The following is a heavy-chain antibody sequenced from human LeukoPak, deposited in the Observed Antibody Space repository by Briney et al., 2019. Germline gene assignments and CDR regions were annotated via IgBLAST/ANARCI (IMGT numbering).Heavy chain of an antibody. CDR2: IHYTGST. J-gene: IGHJ6*03. D-gene: IGHD6-6*01. Sequence: PSETLSLTCTVSGGSISSYYWSWIRQPPGKGLEWIGYIHYTGSTNYNPSLRSRVTISVDTSKNQFSLKLRSVTAADTAVYYCARRARTSDYHYYMDVWGRGTTVILSS. CDR1: GGSISSYY. V-gene: IGHV4-59*08. CDR3: ARRARTSDYHYYMDV.